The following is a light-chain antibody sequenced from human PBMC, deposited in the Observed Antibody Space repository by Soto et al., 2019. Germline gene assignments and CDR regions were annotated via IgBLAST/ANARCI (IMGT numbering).Light chain of an antibody. CDR1: QSVSSY. CDR3: XXXSNWPPT. CDR2: DAS. V-gene: IGKV3-11*01. J-gene: IGKJ5*01. Sequence: EIVLTQSPATLSLSPGERATLXXXXSQSVSSYLAWYQQKPGQAPRLLIYDASNRATGIPARFSGSGSGTDFXXXISSLEXXXXXXXXXXXXSNWPPTFGQGTRLEIK.